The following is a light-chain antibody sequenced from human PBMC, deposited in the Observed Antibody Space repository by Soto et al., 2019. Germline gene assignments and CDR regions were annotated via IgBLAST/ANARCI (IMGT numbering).Light chain of an antibody. J-gene: IGKJ4*01. CDR3: QQYDNLLFT. V-gene: IGKV1-33*01. CDR1: QDSSNY. Sequence: DLQMTQSPSSLSASVGDRVTITCQASQDSSNYLKWYQQKPGKAPKLLSYDSSKLETGVPSRFSGSGAGTAFTITISSLTPEDIVSYYCQQYDNLLFTFGGGTKVEIK. CDR2: DSS.